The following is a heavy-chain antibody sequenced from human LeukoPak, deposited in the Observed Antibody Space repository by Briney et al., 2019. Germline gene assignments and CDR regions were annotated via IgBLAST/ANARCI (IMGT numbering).Heavy chain of an antibody. Sequence: SETLSLTSTVSGDSIRGYYWSWIRQPAGEGLEWIGRIYPSGSTKSNPSLKSRVTTSLDTSKNQLSLNLSSVTAADTAVYYCARDDGDYVMNYWGQGTLVTVSS. D-gene: IGHD4-17*01. CDR1: GDSIRGYY. CDR2: IYPSGST. V-gene: IGHV4-4*07. CDR3: ARDDGDYVMNY. J-gene: IGHJ4*02.